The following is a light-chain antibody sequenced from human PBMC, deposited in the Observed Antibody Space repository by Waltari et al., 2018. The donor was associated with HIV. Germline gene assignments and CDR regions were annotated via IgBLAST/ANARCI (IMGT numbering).Light chain of an antibody. Sequence: QSVLTQPPSASASPGQRVTISCSGSSSNIGSNTVNWYQHLPRTSPKLLIYSNNQRPSGVPDRFSGSTSGTSASMAISGLQFEDEADYYSAAWDDSLKVVFGGGTKLTVL. CDR3: AAWDDSLKVV. CDR1: SSNIGSNT. CDR2: SNN. V-gene: IGLV1-44*01. J-gene: IGLJ2*01.